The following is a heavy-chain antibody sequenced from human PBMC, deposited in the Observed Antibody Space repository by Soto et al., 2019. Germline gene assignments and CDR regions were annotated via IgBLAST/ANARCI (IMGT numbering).Heavy chain of an antibody. D-gene: IGHD2-21*02. CDR1: GYTFTSYG. Sequence: QVQLVQSGAEVKKPGASVMVSCKASGYTFTSYGISWVRQAPGQGLEWMGWISAYNGNTNYAQKLQGRVTMTTDTSTSTAYMELRSLRSDDTTVYYCARDYPPGHIVVVTAIHPGNWFDPLGQGTLVTVSS. J-gene: IGHJ5*02. CDR2: ISAYNGNT. CDR3: ARDYPPGHIVVVTAIHPGNWFDP. V-gene: IGHV1-18*01.